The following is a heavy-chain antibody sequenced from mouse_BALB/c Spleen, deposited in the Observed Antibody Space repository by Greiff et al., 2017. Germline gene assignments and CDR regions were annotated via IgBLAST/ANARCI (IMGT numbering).Heavy chain of an antibody. CDR1: GFTFSSFG. CDR3: ARSGGSSLYAMDY. V-gene: IGHV5-17*02. Sequence: VQLKESGGGLVQPGGSRKLSCAASGFTFSSFGMHWVRQAPEKGLEWVAYISSGSSTIYYADTVKGRFTISRDNPKNTLFLQMTSLRSEDTAMYYCARSGGSSLYAMDYWGQGTSVTVSA. D-gene: IGHD1-1*01. CDR2: ISSGSSTI. J-gene: IGHJ4*01.